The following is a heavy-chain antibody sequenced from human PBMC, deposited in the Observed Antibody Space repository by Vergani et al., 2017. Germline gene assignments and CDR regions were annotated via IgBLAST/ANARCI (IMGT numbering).Heavy chain of an antibody. V-gene: IGHV3-48*01. CDR1: GFTFSSYS. CDR2: ISSSSSTI. Sequence: EVQLVESGGGLVQPGGSLRLSCAASGFTFSSYSMNWVRQAPGKGLEWVSYISSSSSTIYYADSVKGRFTISRDNAKNSLYLQMNSLRAEDTAVYYCARIRPNWLPRSYYFDYWGQGTLVTVSS. D-gene: IGHD3-9*01. CDR3: ARIRPNWLPRSYYFDY. J-gene: IGHJ4*02.